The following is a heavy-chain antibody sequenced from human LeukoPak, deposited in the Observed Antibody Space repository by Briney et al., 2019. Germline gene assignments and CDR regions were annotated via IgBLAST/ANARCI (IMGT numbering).Heavy chain of an antibody. CDR3: ARGLHGGVAEDY. CDR2: IYYSGST. D-gene: IGHD6-19*01. Sequence: SETLSLTCTVSGGSISSSSYYWGWIRQPPGKGLEWIGSIYYSGSTYYNPSLKSRVTISVDTSKNQFSLKLSSVTAADTAVYYCARGLHGGVAEDYWGQGTLVTVSS. J-gene: IGHJ4*02. CDR1: GGSISSSSYY. V-gene: IGHV4-39*07.